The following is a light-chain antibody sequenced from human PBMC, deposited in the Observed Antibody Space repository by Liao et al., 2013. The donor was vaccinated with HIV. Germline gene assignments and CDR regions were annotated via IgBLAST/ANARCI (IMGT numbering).Light chain of an antibody. CDR1: NIGRKS. V-gene: IGLV3-21*01. CDR3: QVWDSSTSQRGV. CDR2: YDD. Sequence: SYVLTQPPSVSVAPGQTARLTCGGDNIGRKSVHWYRQRPGQAPEVVISYDDGRPSGIPERFSGSNSGNTASLTISRVEVGDEADYYCQVWDSSTSQRGVFGGGTLLTVL. J-gene: IGLJ3*02.